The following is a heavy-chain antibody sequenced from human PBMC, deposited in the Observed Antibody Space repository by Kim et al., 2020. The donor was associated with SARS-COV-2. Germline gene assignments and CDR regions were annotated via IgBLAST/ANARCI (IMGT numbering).Heavy chain of an antibody. CDR2: TAGSEGET. CDR3: AARYSPYGFLTGYFDH. V-gene: IGHV3-23*01. J-gene: IGHJ4*02. CDR1: GFTLQTYA. Sequence: GGSLRLSCEGSGFTLQTYAMSWVRQAPGKGLEWVSSTAGSEGETYYGDSVKGRFTISADHSKNTIYLQMTRLTAADTAVYYCAARYSPYGFLTGYFDHWGQGALVAVSS. D-gene: IGHD3-9*01.